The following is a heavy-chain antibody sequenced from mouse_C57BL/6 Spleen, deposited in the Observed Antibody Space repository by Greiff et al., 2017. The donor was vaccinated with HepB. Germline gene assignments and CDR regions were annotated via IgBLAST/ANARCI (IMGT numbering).Heavy chain of an antibody. Sequence: EVKLVESGGGLVKPGGSLKLSCAASGFTFSSYAMSWVRQTPEKRLEWVATISDGGSYTYYPDNVKGRFTISRDNAKNNLYLQMSHLKSEDTAMYYCARAETTVGDWYFDVWGTGTTVTVSS. CDR1: GFTFSSYA. J-gene: IGHJ1*03. D-gene: IGHD1-1*01. V-gene: IGHV5-4*03. CDR3: ARAETTVGDWYFDV. CDR2: ISDGGSYT.